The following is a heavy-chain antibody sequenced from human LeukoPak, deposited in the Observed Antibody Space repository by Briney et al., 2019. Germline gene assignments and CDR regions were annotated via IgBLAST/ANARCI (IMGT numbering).Heavy chain of an antibody. CDR1: GFTFSSYG. CDR3: ARERIGYCSKTSCYRDYYYYYMDV. J-gene: IGHJ6*03. V-gene: IGHV3-30*02. D-gene: IGHD2-2*01. Sequence: GGSLRLSCAASGFTFSSYGMHWVRQAPGKGLGWVAFIRYDGSNKYYADSVKGRFTISRDNAKNSLYLQMNSLRVEDTAVYYCARERIGYCSKTSCYRDYYYYYMDVWGKGTTVTISS. CDR2: IRYDGSNK.